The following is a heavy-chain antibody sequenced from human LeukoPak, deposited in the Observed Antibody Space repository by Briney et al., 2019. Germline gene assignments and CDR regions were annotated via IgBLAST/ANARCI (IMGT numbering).Heavy chain of an antibody. J-gene: IGHJ4*02. Sequence: GGSLRLSCAASGFTFSGYAMSWVRQAPGKGLEWVSAISGSGGSTYYADSVKGRFTISRDNSKNTLYLQMNSLRAEDTAVYYCAKDTLHSSSWYFDYWGQGTLVTVSS. CDR3: AKDTLHSSSWYFDY. CDR1: GFTFSGYA. CDR2: ISGSGGST. V-gene: IGHV3-23*01. D-gene: IGHD6-13*01.